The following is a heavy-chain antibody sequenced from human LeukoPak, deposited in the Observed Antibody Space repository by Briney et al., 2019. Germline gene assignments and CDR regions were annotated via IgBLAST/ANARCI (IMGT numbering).Heavy chain of an antibody. V-gene: IGHV3-21*01. D-gene: IGHD6-6*01. J-gene: IGHJ4*02. CDR1: GFTFSGYS. Sequence: GGSLRLSCAASGFTFSGYSMNWVRQAPGKGLEWVSSISSSSSYIYYADSVKGRFTISRDNAKYSLYLQMNSLRAEDTAVYYCARAEPLAARRPYYFDYWGQGTLVTVSS. CDR2: ISSSSSYI. CDR3: ARAEPLAARRPYYFDY.